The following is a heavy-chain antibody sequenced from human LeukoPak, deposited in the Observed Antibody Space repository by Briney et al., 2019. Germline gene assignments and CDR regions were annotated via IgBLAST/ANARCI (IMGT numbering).Heavy chain of an antibody. D-gene: IGHD3-22*01. CDR2: IWYDGSNK. CDR3: ARDPSDYYDSSGYPDY. J-gene: IGHJ4*02. Sequence: PGGSLRLSCAASGFTFSSYGMHWVRQAPGKGLEWVAVIWYDGSNKYYADSVKGRFTISRDSSKNTLYLQMNSLRAEDTAVYYCARDPSDYYDSSGYPDYWGQGTLVTVSS. CDR1: GFTFSSYG. V-gene: IGHV3-33*01.